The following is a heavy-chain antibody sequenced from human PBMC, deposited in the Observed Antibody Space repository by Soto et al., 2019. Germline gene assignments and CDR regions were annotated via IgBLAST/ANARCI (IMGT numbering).Heavy chain of an antibody. CDR1: GYTLTKLS. J-gene: IGHJ4*01. CDR2: DDPDDGET. Sequence: ASVKVSCKVSGYTLTKLSMHWVRQAPGKGLEWMGGDDPDDGETIYAQKFQGRVTMTEDTSTDTAYMELSSLRSEDTAIYYCARRWLLYFDYWGHGTLVTVSS. D-gene: IGHD2-15*01. V-gene: IGHV1-24*01. CDR3: ARRWLLYFDY.